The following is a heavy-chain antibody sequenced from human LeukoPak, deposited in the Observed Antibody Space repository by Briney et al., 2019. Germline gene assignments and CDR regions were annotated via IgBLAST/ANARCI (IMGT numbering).Heavy chain of an antibody. D-gene: IGHD2-15*01. Sequence: SETLSLTCAVYGGSFSGYYWSWIRQPPGKGLEWIGEINHSGSTNYNPSLKSRVTISVDTSKNQFSLKLSSVTAADTAVYYCGGGPMSLDYWGQGTLVTVSS. J-gene: IGHJ4*02. CDR3: GGGPMSLDY. CDR1: GGSFSGYY. CDR2: INHSGST. V-gene: IGHV4-34*01.